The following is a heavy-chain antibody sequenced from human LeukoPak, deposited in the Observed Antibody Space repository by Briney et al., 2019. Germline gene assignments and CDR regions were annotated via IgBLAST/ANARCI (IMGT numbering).Heavy chain of an antibody. D-gene: IGHD3-10*01. CDR1: GFTFSSYA. J-gene: IGHJ5*02. CDR2: ISGSSDST. V-gene: IGHV3-23*01. CDR3: AKGGFTMVRGVIVAPASMFDP. Sequence: GGSLRLSCAASGFTFSSYAMSWVRQAPGKGLEWVSAISGSSDSTYYADSVKGRFTISRDNSKNTLYLQMNSLRAEDTAVYYCAKGGFTMVRGVIVAPASMFDPWGQGTLVTVSS.